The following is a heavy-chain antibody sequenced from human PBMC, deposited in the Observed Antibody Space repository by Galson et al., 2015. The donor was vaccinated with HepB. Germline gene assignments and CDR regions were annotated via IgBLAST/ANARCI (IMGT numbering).Heavy chain of an antibody. CDR1: GYTFANHV. Sequence: SVKVSCKASGYTFANHVIHWMRQAPGQRLEWMGWINAGNSNTKYAQKFQGRVTFTRDTSAYTAYMELSSLRSEDTAVYYCAGTHNWGKDSWGQGTLVIVSS. CDR2: INAGNSNT. V-gene: IGHV1-3*01. J-gene: IGHJ4*02. CDR3: AGTHNWGKDS. D-gene: IGHD7-27*01.